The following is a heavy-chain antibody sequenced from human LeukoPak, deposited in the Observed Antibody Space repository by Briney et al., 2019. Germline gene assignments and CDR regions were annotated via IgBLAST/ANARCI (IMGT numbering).Heavy chain of an antibody. CDR1: GGSISSYY. CDR3: ARTQWRDCFDY. CDR2: IYYSGST. V-gene: IGHV4-59*08. J-gene: IGHJ4*02. D-gene: IGHD2-21*01. Sequence: SETLSLTCTVSGGSISSYYWSWIRQPPGKGLEWIGYIYYSGSTNYNPSLKSRVTISVDTSKNQFSLKVSSVTAADTAVYYCARTQWRDCFDYWGQGTLVTVSS.